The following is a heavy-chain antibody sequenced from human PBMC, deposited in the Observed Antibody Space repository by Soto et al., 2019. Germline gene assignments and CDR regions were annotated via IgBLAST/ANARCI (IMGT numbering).Heavy chain of an antibody. CDR3: ARDKGGDSSSWYVGIYYYYGMDV. D-gene: IGHD6-13*01. J-gene: IGHJ6*02. V-gene: IGHV3-48*02. CDR2: ISSSSSTI. CDR1: GFTFSSYS. Sequence: GSLRLSCAASGFTFSSYSMNWVRQAPGKGLEWVSYISSSSSTIYYADSVKGRFTISRDNAKNSLYLQMNSLRDEDTAVYYCARDKGGDSSSWYVGIYYYYGMDVWGQGTTVTVSS.